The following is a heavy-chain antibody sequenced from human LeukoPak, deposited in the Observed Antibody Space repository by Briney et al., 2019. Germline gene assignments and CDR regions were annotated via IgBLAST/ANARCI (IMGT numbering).Heavy chain of an antibody. D-gene: IGHD6-19*01. CDR3: AKPISGGLAVTADWFDH. V-gene: IGHV3-23*01. J-gene: IGHJ5*01. Sequence: GGSLILSCDSSGFSFSFFAMSWRRQPPGKGLEWVSTINANSGTRSYAASVRGRFTISRDNSKNTVYLQLNTLRAEDTAVYYCAKPISGGLAVTADWFDHWGQGTLVVVSS. CDR1: GFSFSFFA. CDR2: INANSGTR.